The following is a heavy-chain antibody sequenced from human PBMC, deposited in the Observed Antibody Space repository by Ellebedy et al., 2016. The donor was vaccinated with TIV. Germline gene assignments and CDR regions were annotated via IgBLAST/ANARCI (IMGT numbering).Heavy chain of an antibody. J-gene: IGHJ4*02. V-gene: IGHV3-7*01. CDR2: IKEDGSVE. D-gene: IGHD2-2*01. Sequence: GGSLRLSCAASGFTFSNYWMNWVRQAPGKGLEWVAQIKEDGSVEAYIDSVKGRFSISRDNGKKSLYLQMNNLRAEATAVYYCAGPAAIGTKAFDYWGQGTLVTVSS. CDR3: AGPAAIGTKAFDY. CDR1: GFTFSNYW.